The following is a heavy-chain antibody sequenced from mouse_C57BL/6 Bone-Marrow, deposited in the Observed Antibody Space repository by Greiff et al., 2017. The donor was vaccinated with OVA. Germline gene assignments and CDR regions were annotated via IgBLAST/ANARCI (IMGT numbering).Heavy chain of an antibody. CDR1: GFTFSDYY. V-gene: IGHV5-12*01. CDR3: ARHENWGYWYFDV. Sequence: EVQRVESGGGLVQPGGSLKLSCAASGFTFSDYYMYWVRQTPEKRLEWVAYISNGGGSTYYPDTVKGRFTISRDNAKNTLYLQMSRLKSEDTAMYYCARHENWGYWYFDVWGTGTTVTVSS. CDR2: ISNGGGST. D-gene: IGHD4-1*01. J-gene: IGHJ1*03.